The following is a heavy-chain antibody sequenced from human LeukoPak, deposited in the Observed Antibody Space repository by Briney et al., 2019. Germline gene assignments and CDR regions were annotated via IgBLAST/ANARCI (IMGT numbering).Heavy chain of an antibody. V-gene: IGHV1-2*06. CDR3: ARLDRNYYYLDV. CDR1: GYTFTVHY. CDR2: IDPTTGVA. D-gene: IGHD1-1*01. J-gene: IGHJ6*03. Sequence: ASVNVSCKTSGYTFTVHYMNWVRQAPGQGLEWMGRIDPTTGVANYAQKFQGRITVTRDTSINTAYMELSSLTSDDTAVYYCARLDRNYYYLDVWGQGTTVTVSS.